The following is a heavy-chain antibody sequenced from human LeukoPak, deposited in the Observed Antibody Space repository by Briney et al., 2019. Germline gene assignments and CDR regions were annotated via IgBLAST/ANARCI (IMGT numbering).Heavy chain of an antibody. V-gene: IGHV3-43*02. CDR3: AKDPASYGSTYYYYGMDV. CDR2: ISGDGGST. Sequence: GGSLRLSCVASGYTFDVYAMLCGRQAPGKGLEWVSLISGDGGSTYYADSVKGRFTISRDNSKNPLYLQMNSLRTEDTALYYCAKDPASYGSTYYYYGMDVWGQGTTVTVSS. J-gene: IGHJ6*02. D-gene: IGHD5-18*01. CDR1: GYTFDVYA.